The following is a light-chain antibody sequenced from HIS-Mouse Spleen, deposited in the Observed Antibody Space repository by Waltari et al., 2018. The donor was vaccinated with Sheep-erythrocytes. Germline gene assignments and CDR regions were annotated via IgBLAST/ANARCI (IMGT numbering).Light chain of an antibody. CDR3: CSYAGSSTPWV. CDR2: EGS. V-gene: IGLV2-23*01. CDR1: SSDVGSYNL. J-gene: IGLJ3*02. Sequence: QSALTQPASVSGSPGQSITISCTVTSSDVGSYNLVSWYHQHPGKAPKLLIYEGSKRPSGVSNRFSGSKSGNTASLTISGLQAEDEADYYCCSYAGSSTPWVFGGGTKLTVL.